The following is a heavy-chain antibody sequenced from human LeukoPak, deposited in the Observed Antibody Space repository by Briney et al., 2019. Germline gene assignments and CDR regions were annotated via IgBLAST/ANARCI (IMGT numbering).Heavy chain of an antibody. Sequence: SVKVSCKASGYTFTGYYMHWVRQAPGQGLEWMGWISAYNGNTNYAQKLQGRVTMTTDTSTSTAYMELKSLRSDDTAVYYCARDSYDSSGPWGQGTLVTVSS. V-gene: IGHV1-18*04. CDR1: GYTFTGYY. CDR2: ISAYNGNT. J-gene: IGHJ5*02. D-gene: IGHD3-22*01. CDR3: ARDSYDSSGP.